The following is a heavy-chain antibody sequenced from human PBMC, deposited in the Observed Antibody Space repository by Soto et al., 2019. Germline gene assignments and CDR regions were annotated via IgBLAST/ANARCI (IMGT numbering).Heavy chain of an antibody. CDR2: INPNSGGT. D-gene: IGHD1-26*01. V-gene: IGHV1-2*04. CDR3: ARDTRWDREDYFDY. J-gene: IGHJ4*02. Sequence: ASVKVSCKASGYTFTGYYMHWVRQAPGQGLEWMGWINPNSGGTNYAQKFQGWVTMTRDTSISTAYMELSRLRSDDTAVYYCARDTRWDREDYFDYWGQGTLVTVSS. CDR1: GYTFTGYY.